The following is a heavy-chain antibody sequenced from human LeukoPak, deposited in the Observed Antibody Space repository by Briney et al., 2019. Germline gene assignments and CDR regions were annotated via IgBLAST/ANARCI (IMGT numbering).Heavy chain of an antibody. CDR3: AREYDFWTGYFDY. J-gene: IGHJ4*02. Sequence: GGSLRLSCAASGFTLSSYAMSWVRQAPGKGLEWVSAISDSGNTYHADSVKGRFTISRDSSKNSLYLQMNSLKTEDTAVYYCAREYDFWTGYFDYWGQGTLVTVSS. V-gene: IGHV3-23*01. CDR2: ISDSGNT. D-gene: IGHD3-3*01. CDR1: GFTLSSYA.